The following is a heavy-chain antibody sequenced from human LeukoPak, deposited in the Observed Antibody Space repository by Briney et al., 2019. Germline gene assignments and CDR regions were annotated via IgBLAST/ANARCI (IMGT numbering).Heavy chain of an antibody. Sequence: SVKVSCKASGYTFTSYDINWVRQATGQGLEWMGWMNPNSGNTGYAQKFQGRVTITRNTSISTAYMELSSLRSEDTAVYYCARGLPYNDFWSAYSFDPWGQGTLVPVSS. V-gene: IGHV1-8*03. CDR1: GYTFTSYD. J-gene: IGHJ5*02. D-gene: IGHD3-3*01. CDR3: ARGLPYNDFWSAYSFDP. CDR2: MNPNSGNT.